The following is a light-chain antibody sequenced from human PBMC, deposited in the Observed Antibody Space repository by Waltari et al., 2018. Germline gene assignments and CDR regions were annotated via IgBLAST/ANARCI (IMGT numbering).Light chain of an antibody. J-gene: IGKJ2*03. Sequence: DIQMTQSPSSLSASVGDTVTITCRASQSVSTWLAWYQQKPGKAPNLLIYKASSLQSGVPSRFSGSGSGTDFTLIISNLQPEDFATYYCLHYNSSPYSFGQGTKLEIK. CDR1: QSVSTW. V-gene: IGKV1-12*01. CDR3: LHYNSSPYS. CDR2: KAS.